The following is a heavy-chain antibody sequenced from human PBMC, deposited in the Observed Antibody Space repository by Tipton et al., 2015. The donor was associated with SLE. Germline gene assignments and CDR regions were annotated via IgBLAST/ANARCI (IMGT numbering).Heavy chain of an antibody. Sequence: LRLSCAVYGGSFSGYYWTWIRQPPGKGLEWIGEINHSGSTNDNPSLKSRVTVSLDTSKNQFSLRLRSVTAADTAVYYCARLLGTYSSSSGRLSDYYYAGFDVWGQGTTVTVSS. CDR1: GGSFSGYY. V-gene: IGHV4-34*01. D-gene: IGHD6-6*01. CDR3: ARLLGTYSSSSGRLSDYYYAGFDV. J-gene: IGHJ6*02. CDR2: INHSGST.